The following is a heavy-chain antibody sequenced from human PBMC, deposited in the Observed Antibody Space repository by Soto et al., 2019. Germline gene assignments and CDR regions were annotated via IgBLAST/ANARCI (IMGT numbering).Heavy chain of an antibody. D-gene: IGHD2-15*01. CDR3: VRKLKNYQWSGGNQFHP. Sequence: ASVKVSCTASGYTFSSYYMNWVRQAPGQGLEWMGIINPDDGSTSYAQKFQGRGTMTRDTSTTTVHMGLSSLRSEDTAMYYCVRKLKNYQWSGGNQFHPGGQGTPGTVAS. J-gene: IGHJ5*02. V-gene: IGHV1-46*01. CDR2: INPDDGST. CDR1: GYTFSSYY.